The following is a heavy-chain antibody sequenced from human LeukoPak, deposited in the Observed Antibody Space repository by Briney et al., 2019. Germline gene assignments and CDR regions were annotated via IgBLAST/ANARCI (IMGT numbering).Heavy chain of an antibody. V-gene: IGHV3-9*01. CDR3: AKDNYYDSSGYTDY. CDR1: GFTFDDYA. Sequence: GWSLRLSCAASGFTFDDYAMHWVRQAPGNGLEWVSGISWNSGSIGYADSVKGRFTISRDNAKNSLYLQMNSLRAEDTALYYCAKDNYYDSSGYTDYWGQGTLVTVSS. J-gene: IGHJ4*02. D-gene: IGHD3-22*01. CDR2: ISWNSGSI.